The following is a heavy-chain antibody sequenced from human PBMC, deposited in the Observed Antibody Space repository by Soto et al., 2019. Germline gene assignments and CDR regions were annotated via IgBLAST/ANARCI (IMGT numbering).Heavy chain of an antibody. CDR2: IDPSDSYT. CDR3: ARLTGVGEDWFDP. CDR1: GYRFTSYW. Sequence: GESLNLSWKDSGYRFTSYWISWVRQMPGKGLEWMGRIDPSDSYTNYRPSFQGHVTISADKSISTAYLQWSSLKASDTAMYYCARLTGVGEDWFDPWGQGTPVTVSS. J-gene: IGHJ5*02. V-gene: IGHV5-10-1*01. D-gene: IGHD1-26*01.